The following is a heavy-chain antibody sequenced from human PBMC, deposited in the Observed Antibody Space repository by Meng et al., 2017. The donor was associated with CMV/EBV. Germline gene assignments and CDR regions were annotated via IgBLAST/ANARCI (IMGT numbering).Heavy chain of an antibody. J-gene: IGHJ3*02. CDR1: GFSPNTSGVS. CDR2: IDWKDDK. CDR3: AHAYDDFWSGYYLGAFDI. Sequence: SGPTLVKPTQTLTLTCTFSGFSPNTSGVSVGWIRQPPGKALEWLALIDWKDDKRYSPSLQTRLTVTKDTSTNEVVLTMTNMDAVDTGTYFCAHAYDDFWSGYYLGAFDIWGQGTLVTVSS. D-gene: IGHD3-3*01. V-gene: IGHV2-5*01.